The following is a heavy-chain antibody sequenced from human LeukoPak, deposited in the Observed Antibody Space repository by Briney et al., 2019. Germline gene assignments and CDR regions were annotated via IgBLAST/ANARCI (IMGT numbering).Heavy chain of an antibody. CDR2: IYYTGST. J-gene: IGHJ4*02. CDR1: SGSISNGGYY. CDR3: ARIGVYYYDTSGYYFDY. V-gene: IGHV4-31*03. D-gene: IGHD3-22*01. Sequence: SETLSLTCTVSSGSISNGGYYWSWVRQHPGKGLEWIGYIYYTGSTSYNPSLKSRLTISADTSENQFSLKLSSVTAADTAVYYCARIGVYYYDTSGYYFDYWGQGTLVTVSS.